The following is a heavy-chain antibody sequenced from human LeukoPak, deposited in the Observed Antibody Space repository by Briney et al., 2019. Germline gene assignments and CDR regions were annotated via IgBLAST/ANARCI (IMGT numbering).Heavy chain of an antibody. D-gene: IGHD3-10*01. CDR3: ARQVYGSGNYYFDY. Sequence: GESLKLSCKASGYRFTSYWIGWVRQMPGKGLEWMGIIYPGDSDTRYSPSFQGQVTISADKSISTAYPQWSSLKASDTAMYYCARQVYGSGNYYFDYWGQGTLVTVSS. CDR2: IYPGDSDT. V-gene: IGHV5-51*01. CDR1: GYRFTSYW. J-gene: IGHJ4*02.